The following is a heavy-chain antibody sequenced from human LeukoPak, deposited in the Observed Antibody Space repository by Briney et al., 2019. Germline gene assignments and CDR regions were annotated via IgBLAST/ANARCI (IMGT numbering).Heavy chain of an antibody. CDR3: ARNTAPVYGLDV. J-gene: IGHJ6*02. Sequence: ASVKVSCKASGYTFTGYYIHWVRQAPGQGFEWMGWIHPNSGATGYAQNFQGRVTMTRDTSISTAYMDLSRLRSDDTAVYYCARNTAPVYGLDVWGQGTPVTVSS. D-gene: IGHD5-18*01. V-gene: IGHV1-2*02. CDR1: GYTFTGYY. CDR2: IHPNSGAT.